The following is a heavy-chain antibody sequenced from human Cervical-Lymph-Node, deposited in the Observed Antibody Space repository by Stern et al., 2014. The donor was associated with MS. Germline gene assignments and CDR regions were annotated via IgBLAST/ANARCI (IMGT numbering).Heavy chain of an antibody. CDR3: ARAAYYYDSSGYYYPDAFDI. CDR1: GGTFSSYA. J-gene: IGHJ3*02. D-gene: IGHD3-22*01. CDR2: IIPIFGTA. V-gene: IGHV1-69*01. Sequence: VQLEESGAEVKKPGSSVKVSCKASGGTFSSYAISWVRQAPGQGLAWMGGIIPIFGTANYAQKFQGRVTITADESTSTAYMELSSLRSEDTAVYYCARAAYYYDSSGYYYPDAFDIWGQGTMVTVSS.